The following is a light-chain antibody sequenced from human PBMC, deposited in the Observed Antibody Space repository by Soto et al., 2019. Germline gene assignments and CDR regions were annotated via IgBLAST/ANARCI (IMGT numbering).Light chain of an antibody. CDR2: EGT. V-gene: IGLV2-23*01. CDR1: SSDVGSFNL. Sequence: QSALTQPASVSGSPGQSITISCTGTSSDVGSFNLVSWYQQHPGKAPKLMIYEGTKRPSGVSNRFSGSKSGNTASLTISGLQAEDEADYYCCSYARNRDVLFGGGTQLTVL. J-gene: IGLJ2*01. CDR3: CSYARNRDVL.